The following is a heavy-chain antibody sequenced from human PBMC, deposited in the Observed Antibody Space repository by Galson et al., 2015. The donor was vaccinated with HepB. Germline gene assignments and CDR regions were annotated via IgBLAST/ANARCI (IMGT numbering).Heavy chain of an antibody. J-gene: IGHJ6*02. CDR2: IDPSDSYT. D-gene: IGHD6-25*01. CDR3: TRHQRAAAGVYFHYGMDV. CDR1: GSTFTNYW. Sequence: QSGAEVKEPGGSLTISCEASGSTFTNYWIDWVRQLPGKGLEWMGRIDPSDSYTDYSPSFQGHVTISLDKSINTAYLHWGSLKASDSAMYYCTRHQRAAAGVYFHYGMDVWGQGTTVTVSS. V-gene: IGHV5-10-1*01.